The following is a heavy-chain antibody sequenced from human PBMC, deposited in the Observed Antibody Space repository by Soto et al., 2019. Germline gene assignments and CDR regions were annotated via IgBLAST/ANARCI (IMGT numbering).Heavy chain of an antibody. Sequence: GGSLRLSCAASGFTVSSNYMSWVRQAPGKGLEWVSVIYSGGSTYYADSVKGRFTISRHNSKNTRYLQMNSLRAEDTAVYYCAIRYDFWSGYPLYYYMDVWGKGTTVTVSS. V-gene: IGHV3-53*04. CDR2: IYSGGST. D-gene: IGHD3-3*01. CDR1: GFTVSSNY. J-gene: IGHJ6*03. CDR3: AIRYDFWSGYPLYYYMDV.